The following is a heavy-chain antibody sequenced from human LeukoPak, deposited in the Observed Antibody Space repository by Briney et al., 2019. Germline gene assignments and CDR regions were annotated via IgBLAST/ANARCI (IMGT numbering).Heavy chain of an antibody. CDR1: GGTFSSYA. CDR3: ARSQGGTEGENDAFDI. D-gene: IGHD1-14*01. CDR2: IIPIFGTA. J-gene: IGHJ3*02. V-gene: IGHV1-69*13. Sequence: SVKVSCKASGGTFSSYAISWVRQAPGQGLEWMGGIIPIFGTANYAQKFQGRVTITADESTSTAYMELSSLRSEDTAVYYCARSQGGTEGENDAFDIWGRGTMVTVSS.